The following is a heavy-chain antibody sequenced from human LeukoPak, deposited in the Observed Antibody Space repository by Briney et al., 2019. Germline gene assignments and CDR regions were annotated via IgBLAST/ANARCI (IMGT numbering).Heavy chain of an antibody. Sequence: PGGSLRLSCAASGFTFSSYAMSWVRQAPGKGLEWVSSISGSGNSPYYADSVKGRFTISRDNSDNTLYLQMKSLRADDTAVYYCAKDGLYNWFGPWGQGTLVTVSS. V-gene: IGHV3-23*01. J-gene: IGHJ5*02. CDR3: AKDGLYNWFGP. CDR2: ISGSGNSP. CDR1: GFTFSSYA. D-gene: IGHD5-12*01.